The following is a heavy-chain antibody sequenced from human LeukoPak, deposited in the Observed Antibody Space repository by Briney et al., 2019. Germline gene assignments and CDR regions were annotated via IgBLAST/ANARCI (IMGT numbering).Heavy chain of an antibody. J-gene: IGHJ6*02. V-gene: IGHV3-30-3*01. Sequence: GGSLRLSCAASGFTFSSYAMHWVRQAPGKGLEWVAVISFDGSNKYYADSVKGRFTISRDNSKNTLYLQMNSLRAEDTAVYYCARDFGSSWYEGYYYYYYGMDVWGQGTTVTVSS. CDR2: ISFDGSNK. D-gene: IGHD6-13*01. CDR1: GFTFSSYA. CDR3: ARDFGSSWYEGYYYYYYGMDV.